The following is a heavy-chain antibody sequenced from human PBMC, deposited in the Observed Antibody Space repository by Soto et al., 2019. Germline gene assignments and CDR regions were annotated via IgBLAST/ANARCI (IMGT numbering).Heavy chain of an antibody. Sequence: SETLSLTCTVSGGSISSSNWWGWGRQPPGKGLEWIGEIYHSGSANYNPSLKSRVTISVDKSKNQFSLKLSSVTAADTAVYYCARAWYSSSPTSYYFDYWGQGTLVTVSS. CDR3: ARAWYSSSPTSYYFDY. J-gene: IGHJ4*02. D-gene: IGHD6-13*01. CDR2: IYHSGSA. CDR1: GGSISSSNW. V-gene: IGHV4-4*02.